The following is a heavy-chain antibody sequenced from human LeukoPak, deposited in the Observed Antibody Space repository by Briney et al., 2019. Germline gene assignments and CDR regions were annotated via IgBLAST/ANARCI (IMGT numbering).Heavy chain of an antibody. CDR2: IYHSGHS. D-gene: IGHD7-27*01. J-gene: IGHJ2*01. Sequence: PSETLSLTCTVSGYSISSGYYRAWIRQPPGKGLQWIGNIYHSGHSYSNPSLKSRVTMSVDTSKNQFSLKLRSVAAADTAIYYCARDGEGLRDYWFFDLWGRGTLVTVSS. CDR3: ARDGEGLRDYWFFDL. CDR1: GYSISSGYY. V-gene: IGHV4-38-2*02.